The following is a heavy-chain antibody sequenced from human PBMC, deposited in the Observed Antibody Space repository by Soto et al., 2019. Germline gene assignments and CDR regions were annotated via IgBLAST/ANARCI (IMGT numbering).Heavy chain of an antibody. CDR1: GYSFTIYW. D-gene: IGHD6-19*01. Sequence: PGESLKTSCKGSGYSFTIYWIGWGRQMPGKGLEWMGIIYPGDSDTRYSPPFQGQVTISADKSISTAYLQWSSLKASDTAMYYCARGAVAGTNAPYFDYWGQGTLVTVSS. V-gene: IGHV5-51*01. CDR2: IYPGDSDT. CDR3: ARGAVAGTNAPYFDY. J-gene: IGHJ4*02.